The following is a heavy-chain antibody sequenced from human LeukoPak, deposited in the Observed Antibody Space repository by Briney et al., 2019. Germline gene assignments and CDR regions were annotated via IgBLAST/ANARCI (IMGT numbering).Heavy chain of an antibody. CDR3: ARGNGAPNWFDS. CDR2: ISWNNDSI. Sequence: GGSLRLSCAASGFTFDDYAMHWVRHAPGKGLEWVSSISWNNDSIGYADSVKGRFTISRDNSKNTVDLQLNSLGTEDTAVYYSARGNGAPNWFDSWGQGTLVTVSS. CDR1: GFTFDDYA. V-gene: IGHV3-9*01. J-gene: IGHJ5*01. D-gene: IGHD1-1*01.